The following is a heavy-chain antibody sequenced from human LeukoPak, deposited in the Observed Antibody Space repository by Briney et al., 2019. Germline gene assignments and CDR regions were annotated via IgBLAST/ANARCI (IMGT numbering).Heavy chain of an antibody. V-gene: IGHV3-53*01. D-gene: IGHD5-24*01. CDR1: GFTVSNNY. Sequence: SGGSLRLSCVVSGFTVSNNYMSWVRQAPRKGLEWVSLICSGGSTYYADSVKGRFTISRDNSKNTVYLQMNSLRAEDTAMYYCARRDDHNGRDYWGQGTLVTVSS. J-gene: IGHJ4*02. CDR2: ICSGGST. CDR3: ARRDDHNGRDY.